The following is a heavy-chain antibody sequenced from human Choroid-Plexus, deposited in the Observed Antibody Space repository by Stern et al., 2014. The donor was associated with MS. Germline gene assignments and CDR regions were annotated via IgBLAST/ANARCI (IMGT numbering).Heavy chain of an antibody. CDR2: INPNTGGT. CDR1: GYIFTGYY. D-gene: IGHD3-3*01. Sequence: VQLVESGAEVKKPGASVKVSCKTSGYIFTGYYIHWVRQAPGPGLEWMAWINPNTGGTKYAQKFQGRVTMSRDTSINTAYVELSSLTSDDTAVYYCARDQRGITIFGVVTDYYYLGMDVWGQGTTVTVSS. V-gene: IGHV1-2*02. CDR3: ARDQRGITIFGVVTDYYYLGMDV. J-gene: IGHJ6*02.